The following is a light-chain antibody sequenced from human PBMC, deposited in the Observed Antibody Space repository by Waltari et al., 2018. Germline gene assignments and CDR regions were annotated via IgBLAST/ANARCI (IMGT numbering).Light chain of an antibody. J-gene: IGLJ2*01. CDR1: ALPKQY. Sequence: SYELTQSPSVSLSPGQTARITCSGDALPKQYAYWYQKKPGQAPVLIIFKDRERPSGNPERFSGSTSGTTVTLTITGVQAEDEADYYCLSPETRGSWVFGGGTKLTVL. CDR2: KDR. V-gene: IGLV3-25*03. CDR3: LSPETRGSWV.